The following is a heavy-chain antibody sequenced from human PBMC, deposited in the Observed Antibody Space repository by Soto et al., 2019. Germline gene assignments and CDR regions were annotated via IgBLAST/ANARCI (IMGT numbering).Heavy chain of an antibody. CDR2: ISWNSGSI. J-gene: IGHJ5*02. D-gene: IGHD3-16*01. V-gene: IGHV3-9*01. Sequence: GGSLRLSCAASGFTLDDYAMHWVRQAPGKGLKWVSGISWNSGSIGYADSVKCRFTISRDNAKISLYLQMNSLRAVDTALSCCSKDASRKLRLFFFDPLGQGTLVAVSS. CDR1: GFTLDDYA. CDR3: SKDASRKLRLFFFDP.